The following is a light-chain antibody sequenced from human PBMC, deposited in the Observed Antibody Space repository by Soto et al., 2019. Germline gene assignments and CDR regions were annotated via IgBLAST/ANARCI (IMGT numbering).Light chain of an antibody. J-gene: IGKJ1*01. CDR1: QSITTW. V-gene: IGKV1-5*01. CDR2: DVS. Sequence: DIQMTQSPSTVSAYVGDSVTITCLASQSITTWLAWYQQRPGKAPKLLIYDVSSLQSGVPSRFSGSGSGRDFTLTISSLQPEDFATYYCLLDYAYFWAFGQGTKVDI. CDR3: LLDYAYFWA.